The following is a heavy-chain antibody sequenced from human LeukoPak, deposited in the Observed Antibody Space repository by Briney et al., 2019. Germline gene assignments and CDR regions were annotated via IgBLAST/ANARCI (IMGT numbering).Heavy chain of an antibody. J-gene: IGHJ4*02. D-gene: IGHD3-9*01. CDR3: ARLDYDILTGYSYYFDY. CDR2: IYLGDSDT. Sequence: GESLKISCKGAGSSFTSYWSGWVRQLPGKSLEWMGIIYLGDSDTRYSPSFQGQVTISADKSISTAYLQWRSLKASDTAMYYCARLDYDILTGYSYYFDYWGQGTLVTVSS. V-gene: IGHV5-51*01. CDR1: GSSFTSYW.